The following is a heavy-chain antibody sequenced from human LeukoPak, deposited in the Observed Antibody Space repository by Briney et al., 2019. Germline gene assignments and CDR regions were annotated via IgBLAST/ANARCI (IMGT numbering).Heavy chain of an antibody. CDR3: ARQSSRRNNDY. V-gene: IGHV5-51*01. Sequence: GESLKISCQGSGYSFSSYWIGWVRQMPGKGLEWMGIIYPGDSDVKYSPSFQGQVTLSADKSNSTAYLQWSSLKASDSAMYYCARQSSRRNNDYWGQETLVTVSS. CDR2: IYPGDSDV. D-gene: IGHD1-14*01. J-gene: IGHJ4*02. CDR1: GYSFSSYW.